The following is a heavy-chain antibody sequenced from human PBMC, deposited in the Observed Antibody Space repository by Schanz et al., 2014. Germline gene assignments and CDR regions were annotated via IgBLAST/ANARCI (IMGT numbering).Heavy chain of an antibody. Sequence: QVQLVESGGGLVKPGGSLRLSCAASGFIFNDYYMNWIRQAPGKGLEWLSYISRDGTTSYYADSVKGRFTISRDNAKNSLYLQMNSLRPEDTAVYYCAKYGGELGVSFEYWGQGTLVTVSS. V-gene: IGHV3-11*04. CDR2: ISRDGTTS. CDR1: GFIFNDYY. CDR3: AKYGGELGVSFEY. D-gene: IGHD7-27*01. J-gene: IGHJ4*02.